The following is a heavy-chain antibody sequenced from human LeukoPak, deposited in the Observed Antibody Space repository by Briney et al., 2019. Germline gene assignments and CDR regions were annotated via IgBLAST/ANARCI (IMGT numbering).Heavy chain of an antibody. D-gene: IGHD1-26*01. J-gene: IGHJ5*02. CDR1: SGSITTYY. V-gene: IGHV4-4*07. CDR2: IHASGST. Sequence: SETLSLTCSVSSGSITTYYWSWIRQPAGKGLEWIGRIHASGSTNYNPSLKSRVTISVDESQNQFSLKLTSVTAADTAVYYCARGLVGTTGEQNWFDPWGQGTLVTVSS. CDR3: ARGLVGTTGEQNWFDP.